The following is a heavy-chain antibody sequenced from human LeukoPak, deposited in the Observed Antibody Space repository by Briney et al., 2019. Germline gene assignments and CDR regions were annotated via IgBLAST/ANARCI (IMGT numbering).Heavy chain of an antibody. Sequence: SQTLSLTCAISGDSVSSNSAAWNWIRQSPSRGLEWLGRTYYRSEWYNEYAVSVRSRITIKPDTSKNQFSLQLNSVTPEDTAVYYCARDLTKIDAFDIWGQGTLVSVSS. V-gene: IGHV6-1*01. J-gene: IGHJ3*02. CDR3: ARDLTKIDAFDI. CDR1: GDSVSSNSAA. CDR2: TYYRSEWYN. D-gene: IGHD1-1*01.